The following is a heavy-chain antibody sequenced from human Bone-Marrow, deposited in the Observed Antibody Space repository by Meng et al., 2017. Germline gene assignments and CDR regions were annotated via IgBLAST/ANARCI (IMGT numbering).Heavy chain of an antibody. CDR1: GGTFSSYA. CDR2: IIPIFGTA. Sequence: SVKVSCKASGGTFSSYAISWVRQAPGQGLEWMGGIIPIFGTANYAQKFQGRVTITADKSTSTAYMELSSLRSEDTAVYYCARGSGEQWLVNDAFDIWGQGTMVTVSS. V-gene: IGHV1-69*06. CDR3: ARGSGEQWLVNDAFDI. D-gene: IGHD6-19*01. J-gene: IGHJ3*02.